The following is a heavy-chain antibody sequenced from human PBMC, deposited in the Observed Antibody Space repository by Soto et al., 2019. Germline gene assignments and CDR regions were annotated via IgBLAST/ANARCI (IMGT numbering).Heavy chain of an antibody. CDR2: IKSKTDGGTT. D-gene: IGHD6-13*01. CDR1: GFTFSNAW. Sequence: GGSLRLSCAASGFTFSNAWMSWVRQAPGKGLEWVGRIKSKTDGGTTDYAAPVKGRFTISRDDSKNTLYLQMNSLKTEDTAVYYCTSLAYSSYYYYYMDVWGKGTTVTVSS. CDR3: TSLAYSSYYYYYMDV. J-gene: IGHJ6*03. V-gene: IGHV3-15*01.